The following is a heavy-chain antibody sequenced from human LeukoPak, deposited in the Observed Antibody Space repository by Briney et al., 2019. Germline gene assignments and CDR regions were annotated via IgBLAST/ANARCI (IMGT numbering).Heavy chain of an antibody. D-gene: IGHD2-2*01. CDR1: GGSFSGYY. CDR2: INHSGST. Sequence: SETLSLTCAVYGGSFSGYYWSWIRQPPGKGLEWIGEINHSGSTNYNPSLKSRVTISVDTSKNQFSLKLSSVTAADTAVYYCARGPYCSSTSCNDAFDIWGQGTMVTVSS. V-gene: IGHV4-34*01. CDR3: ARGPYCSSTSCNDAFDI. J-gene: IGHJ3*02.